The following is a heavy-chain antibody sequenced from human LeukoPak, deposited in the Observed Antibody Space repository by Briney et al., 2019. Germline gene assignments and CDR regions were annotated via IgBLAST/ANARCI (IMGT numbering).Heavy chain of an antibody. CDR1: GGSISSSSYY. J-gene: IGHJ4*02. CDR2: IYYSGST. Sequence: SETLSLTCTVSGGSISSSSYYWGWIRQPPGKGLEWIGSIYYSGSTYYNPSLKSRVTISVDTSKNQFSLKLTSVTAADTAVYYCARDVTGTSYWGQGTLVTVSS. V-gene: IGHV4-39*07. D-gene: IGHD1-20*01. CDR3: ARDVTGTSY.